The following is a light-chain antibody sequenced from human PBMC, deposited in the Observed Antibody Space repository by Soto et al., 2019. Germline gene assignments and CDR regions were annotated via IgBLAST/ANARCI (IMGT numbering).Light chain of an antibody. V-gene: IGKV3-20*01. CDR1: QSFRSNY. CDR3: QQYDRIPGFT. J-gene: IGKJ4*01. Sequence: EIVLTQSPGTLSLSPGERATLSCRASQSFRSNYLAWYQQRPGQAPRLLIYGVSSRASGIPDRFSGSVSGTDFTFTISRLEPEDSAVYYCQQYDRIPGFTFGGGTKVEI. CDR2: GVS.